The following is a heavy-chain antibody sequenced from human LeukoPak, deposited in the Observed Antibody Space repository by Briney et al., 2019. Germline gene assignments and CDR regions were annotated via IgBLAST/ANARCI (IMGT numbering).Heavy chain of an antibody. CDR2: VSYDGSNK. D-gene: IGHD4-17*01. Sequence: GRSLRLSCAASGFTFSSYAMHWVRQAPGKGLEWVAVVSYDGSNKYYADSVKGRFTISRDNAKNTLYLQMNSLRAEDTAVYYCAGDTDTVTTILDYWGQGTLVTVSS. CDR1: GFTFSSYA. V-gene: IGHV3-30-3*01. CDR3: AGDTDTVTTILDY. J-gene: IGHJ4*02.